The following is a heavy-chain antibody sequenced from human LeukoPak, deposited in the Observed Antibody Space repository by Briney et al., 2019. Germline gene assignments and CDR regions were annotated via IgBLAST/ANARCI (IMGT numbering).Heavy chain of an antibody. J-gene: IGHJ4*02. V-gene: IGHV3-30*18. Sequence: GSLRLSCAASGFTFSSYGMHWVRQAPGKGLEWVAVISYDGSNKYYADSVKGRFTISRDNSKNTLYLQMNSLRAEDTAVYYCAKAPGGATGLSYYFDYWGQGTLVTVSS. CDR3: AKAPGGATGLSYYFDY. CDR2: ISYDGSNK. CDR1: GFTFSSYG. D-gene: IGHD3-16*02.